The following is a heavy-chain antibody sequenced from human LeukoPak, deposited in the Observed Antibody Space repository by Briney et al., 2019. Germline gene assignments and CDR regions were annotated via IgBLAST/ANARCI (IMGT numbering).Heavy chain of an antibody. D-gene: IGHD3-22*01. V-gene: IGHV4-34*01. CDR2: IYHSGST. CDR1: GGSFSGYY. CDR3: ARKFSSGYYFGY. Sequence: SETLSLTCAVYGGSFSGYYWGWIRQPPGKGLEWIGSIYHSGSTYYNPSLKSRVTISVDKSKNQFSLKLSSVTAADTAVYYCARKFSSGYYFGYWGQGTLVTVSS. J-gene: IGHJ4*02.